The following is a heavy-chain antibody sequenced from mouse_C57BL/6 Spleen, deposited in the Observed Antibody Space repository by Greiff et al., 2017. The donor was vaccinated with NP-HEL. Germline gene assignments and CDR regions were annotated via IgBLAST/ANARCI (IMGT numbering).Heavy chain of an antibody. V-gene: IGHV1-4*01. CDR2: INPSSGYT. Sequence: QVHVKQSGAELARPGASVKMSCKASGYTFTSYTMHWVKQRPGQGLEWIGYINPSSGYTKYNQKFKDKATLTADKSSSTAYMQLSSLTSEDSAVYYCARVGDGYSLDYWGQGTTLTVSS. CDR1: GYTFTSYT. CDR3: ARVGDGYSLDY. J-gene: IGHJ2*01. D-gene: IGHD2-3*01.